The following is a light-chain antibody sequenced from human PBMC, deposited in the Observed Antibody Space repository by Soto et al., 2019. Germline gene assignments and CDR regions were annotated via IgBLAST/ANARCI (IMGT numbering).Light chain of an antibody. V-gene: IGKV3-20*01. Sequence: EIVLTQSPGTLSLSPGKRATLSCRASQSVSSSYLAWYQQKPGQAPRLLIYDASTRATGIPDRISGSGSGTDFTLTISRREPEDGAVYYCQQYGSSPWTFGQGTRVEIK. CDR2: DAS. CDR3: QQYGSSPWT. J-gene: IGKJ1*01. CDR1: QSVSSSY.